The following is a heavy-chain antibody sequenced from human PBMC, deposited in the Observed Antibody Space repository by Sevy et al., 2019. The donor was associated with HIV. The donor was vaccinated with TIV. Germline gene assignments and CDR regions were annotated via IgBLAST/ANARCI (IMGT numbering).Heavy chain of an antibody. D-gene: IGHD3-16*01. CDR2: ISYDGRSK. CDR1: GFTFSSYD. V-gene: IGHV3-30*03. CDR3: AAVALTFGGDHYGNHQFMDV. J-gene: IGHJ6*01. Sequence: GGSLRLSCAASGFTFSSYDMHWVRQAPGKGLEWVAVISYDGRSKHYADSVKGRFTISRDNAKSTLYLQMNSLRVEDTAAYYCAAVALTFGGDHYGNHQFMDVWGQGTTVTVSS.